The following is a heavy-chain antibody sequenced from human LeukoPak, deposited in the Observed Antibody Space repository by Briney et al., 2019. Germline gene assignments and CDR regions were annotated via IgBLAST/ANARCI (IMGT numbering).Heavy chain of an antibody. V-gene: IGHV4-30-2*01. CDR3: ARVGKEGVFDY. Sequence: SETLSLTCAVSGGSISSGGYSWSWIRQPPGKGLEWIGYIYHSGSTYYNPSLKSRVTISVDRSKNQFSLKLSSVTAADTAVYYCARVGKEGVFDYWGQGTLVTVSS. CDR2: IYHSGST. J-gene: IGHJ4*02. CDR1: GGSISSGGYS.